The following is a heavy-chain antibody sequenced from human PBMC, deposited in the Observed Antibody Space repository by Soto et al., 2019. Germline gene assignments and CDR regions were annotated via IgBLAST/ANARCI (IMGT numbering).Heavy chain of an antibody. V-gene: IGHV1-18*01. D-gene: IGHD3-3*01. Sequence: QVKLVQSGGEVKKPGASVKISCKASGYTFSSYGISWVRKAPGQGLEWMGWIGAYNGNTNYAQKFQGRVTMTTDTSTSTAYMELRSLRSDDTAIYYCARTLNEWLLGLEWGQGTLVTVSS. CDR2: IGAYNGNT. CDR3: ARTLNEWLLGLE. J-gene: IGHJ4*02. CDR1: GYTFSSYG.